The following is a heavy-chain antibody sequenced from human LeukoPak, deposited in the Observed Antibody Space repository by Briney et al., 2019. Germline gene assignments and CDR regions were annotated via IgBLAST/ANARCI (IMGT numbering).Heavy chain of an antibody. J-gene: IGHJ4*02. CDR3: ARESITGHRDFDY. CDR2: ISSGSRTI. D-gene: IGHD1-20*01. CDR1: GFTFSSYS. V-gene: IGHV3-48*01. Sequence: PGGSLRLSCAASGFTFSSYSMNWVRQAPGKGLEWVSYISSGSRTIYYADSVEGRFTMSRDNAKNSLYLQMNSLRAEDTAVYYCARESITGHRDFDYWGQGTLVTVSS.